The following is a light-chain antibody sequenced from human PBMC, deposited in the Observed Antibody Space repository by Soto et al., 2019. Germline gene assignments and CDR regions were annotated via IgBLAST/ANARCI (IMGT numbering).Light chain of an antibody. CDR2: WAS. CDR1: QSVLYSSNNKNY. V-gene: IGKV4-1*01. J-gene: IGKJ2*01. CDR3: QQYYSIPYT. Sequence: DIVMTQSPDSLAVSLGERATINCKSSQSVLYSSNNKNYLAWYQQQPGQPPKLLIYWASTRESGVPDRFSGSGSGTDFTLTISSLQAEDVAVYYCQQYYSIPYTFGQGTKVDIK.